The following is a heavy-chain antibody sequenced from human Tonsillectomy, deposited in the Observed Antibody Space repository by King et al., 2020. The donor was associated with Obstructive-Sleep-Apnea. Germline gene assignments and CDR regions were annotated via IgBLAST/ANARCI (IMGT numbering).Heavy chain of an antibody. J-gene: IGHJ4*02. D-gene: IGHD2-15*01. CDR1: GFTFSSYS. V-gene: IGHV3-21*01. CDR3: ARDLYCSAGTCYTGLGY. CDR2: ISSSSSYI. Sequence: VQLVESGGGLVKPGGSLRLSCAASGFTFSSYSMNWVRQAPGKGLEWVSSISSSSSYIYYADSVKGRFTISRDNAKNSLYLQMNSLRAEDTAVYYCARDLYCSAGTCYTGLGYWGQGTLVTVSS.